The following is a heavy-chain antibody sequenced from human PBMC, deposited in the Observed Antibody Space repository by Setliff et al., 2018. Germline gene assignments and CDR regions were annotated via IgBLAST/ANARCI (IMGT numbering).Heavy chain of an antibody. J-gene: IGHJ5*02. CDR3: AGVAIVGPPS. CDR2: INPNTGGT. CDR1: GYAVTGYH. Sequence: ASVKVSCKASGYAVTGYHIHWVRQAPGQGPEWMGWINPNTGGTNYAQKFQGRVTMTRDTSITTAYMELSRLRSDDTAVYYCAGVAIVGPPSWGQGTLVTVSS. D-gene: IGHD2-21*01. V-gene: IGHV1-2*02.